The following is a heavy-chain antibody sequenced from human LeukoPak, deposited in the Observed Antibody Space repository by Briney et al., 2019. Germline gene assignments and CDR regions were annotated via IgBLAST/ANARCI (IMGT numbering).Heavy chain of an antibody. CDR3: ARHWAYDLINVHPGDY. Sequence: KSSETLSLTCTVSGGSISSSSYYWGWIRQPPGKGLEWIGSIYYSGSTHYNSSLKSRVTVSVDTSKNQFSLKLSSVTAADTAVYYCARHWAYDLINVHPGDYWGQGTLVTVSS. D-gene: IGHD3-22*01. V-gene: IGHV4-39*01. CDR2: IYYSGST. CDR1: GGSISSSSYY. J-gene: IGHJ4*02.